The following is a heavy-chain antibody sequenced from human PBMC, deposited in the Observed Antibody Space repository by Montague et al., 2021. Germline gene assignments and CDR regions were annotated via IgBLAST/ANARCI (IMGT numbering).Heavy chain of an antibody. CDR3: ARVFSIWYVGWFDP. CDR2: IYYSGNS. J-gene: IGHJ5*02. CDR1: GASISSNDCY. Sequence: SETLSLTCTVSGASISSNDCYWGWTRQSPGKGLEWIGNIYYSGNSYYHPSRKSRITIDIYTSKNEFSLKLSSVTATDTAIYYCARVFSIWYVGWFDPWGQGTLVTVSS. V-gene: IGHV4-39*07. D-gene: IGHD6-13*01.